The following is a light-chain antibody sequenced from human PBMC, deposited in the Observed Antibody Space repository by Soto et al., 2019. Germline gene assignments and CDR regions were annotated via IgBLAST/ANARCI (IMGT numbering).Light chain of an antibody. CDR1: QTISSW. CDR2: KAS. Sequence: DIQMTQSPSTLSGSVGDRVTITCRASQTISSWLAWYQQKPGNAPKLLIYKASTVKSGVPSRFSGSASGPEFPLIISRLQPDDFASYYCQDYNSYSEAFGQGTKVDLK. V-gene: IGKV1-5*03. CDR3: QDYNSYSEA. J-gene: IGKJ1*01.